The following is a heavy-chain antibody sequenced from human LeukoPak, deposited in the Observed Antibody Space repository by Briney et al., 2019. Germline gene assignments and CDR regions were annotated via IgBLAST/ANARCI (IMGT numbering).Heavy chain of an antibody. D-gene: IGHD4-11*01. J-gene: IGHJ4*02. Sequence: GGSLRLSCAASGFTFDDYGMSWVRQAPGKGLEWISDINWNGGSTGYADSVKGRFTISRDNAKNSLYLQMNSLRAEDTALYYCARDPYSNYVSYRDYRGQGTLVTVSS. V-gene: IGHV3-20*04. CDR1: GFTFDDYG. CDR3: ARDPYSNYVSYRDY. CDR2: INWNGGST.